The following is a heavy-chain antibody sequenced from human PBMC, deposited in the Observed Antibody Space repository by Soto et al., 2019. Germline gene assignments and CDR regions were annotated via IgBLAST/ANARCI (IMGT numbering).Heavy chain of an antibody. D-gene: IGHD2-21*01. V-gene: IGHV2-5*02. CDR1: GFSLSTSGVG. Sequence: QITLKESGPTLVKPTQTLTLTCTFSGFSLSTSGVGVGWIRQPPGKALEWLALIYWDDDKRYSPSLKSRLTITKDTSKNQVVLTMTNMDPVDTATYYCAHRCRRCGRGSPYFDYWGQGTLVTVSS. CDR3: AHRCRRCGRGSPYFDY. CDR2: IYWDDDK. J-gene: IGHJ4*02.